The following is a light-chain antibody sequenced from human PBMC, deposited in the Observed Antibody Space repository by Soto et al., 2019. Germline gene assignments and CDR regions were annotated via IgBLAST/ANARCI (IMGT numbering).Light chain of an antibody. CDR1: QSIDNF. CDR3: QKSYSLPYN. V-gene: IGKV1-39*01. Sequence: DSQITQSPSSLSVSVGDRFTITCRPSQSIDNFLNWYQQKPGKAPNLLIYAASSLQSGVSSRFSGSGSGTDFTLTISSLQPEDSATYYCQKSYSLPYNFGQGTKVDIK. J-gene: IGKJ2*01. CDR2: AAS.